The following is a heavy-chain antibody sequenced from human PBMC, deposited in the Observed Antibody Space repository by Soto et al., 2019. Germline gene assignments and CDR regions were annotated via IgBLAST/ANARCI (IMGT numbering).Heavy chain of an antibody. J-gene: IGHJ4*02. CDR2: ISAYNGNT. CDR1: GYTFTSYG. D-gene: IGHD6-13*01. Sequence: QVQLVQSGAEVKKPGASVKVSCQASGYTFTSYGITWVRQAPGKGLDGMGWISAYNGNTNYAQKFQDRVTMTTDTYTNTAYMELRSLRSDDTAVYYCAREWSSIAAAGTEGDYWGQGTLVTVSS. CDR3: AREWSSIAAAGTEGDY. V-gene: IGHV1-18*01.